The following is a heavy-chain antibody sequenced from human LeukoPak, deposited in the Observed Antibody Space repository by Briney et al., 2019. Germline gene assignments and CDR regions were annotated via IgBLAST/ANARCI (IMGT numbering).Heavy chain of an antibody. Sequence: PGGSLRLSCVASGFTVSSNYMSWVRQAPGKGLEWMAFIRSDGSNKYYADSVKGRFTISRDNSKNTLYLQMNSLRAEDTAVYYCARILDSAWGELGYWGQGTLVTVSS. D-gene: IGHD6-19*01. V-gene: IGHV3-30*02. CDR2: IRSDGSNK. CDR1: GFTVSSNY. J-gene: IGHJ4*02. CDR3: ARILDSAWGELGY.